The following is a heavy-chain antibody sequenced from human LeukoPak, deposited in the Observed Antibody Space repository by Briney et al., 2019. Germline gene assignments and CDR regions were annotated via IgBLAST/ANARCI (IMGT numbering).Heavy chain of an antibody. D-gene: IGHD4-11*01. CDR3: ASLYSNYGDY. CDR1: GFTFSSYA. J-gene: IGHJ4*02. V-gene: IGHV3-23*01. Sequence: GGSLRLSCAAAGFTFSSYAMSWVRQAPGQGLEWVSAISGSGGSTNYADSVKGRFTISRDNSKNTLYLQMNSLRAEDTAVYSCASLYSNYGDYWGQGTLVTVSS. CDR2: ISGSGGST.